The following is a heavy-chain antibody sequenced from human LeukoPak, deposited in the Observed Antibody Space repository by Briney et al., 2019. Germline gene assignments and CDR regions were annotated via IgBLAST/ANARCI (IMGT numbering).Heavy chain of an antibody. Sequence: GGSLRLSCAASGFTFSSYGMHWVRQAPGKGLEWVAVISYDGSKKYYADSVKGRFTISRDNFKNTLFLQMNSLKTEDTAVYYCAKDLWVQQQLGTIFDYWGQGTLVTVSS. D-gene: IGHD6-13*01. V-gene: IGHV3-30*18. CDR1: GFTFSSYG. CDR2: ISYDGSKK. J-gene: IGHJ4*02. CDR3: AKDLWVQQQLGTIFDY.